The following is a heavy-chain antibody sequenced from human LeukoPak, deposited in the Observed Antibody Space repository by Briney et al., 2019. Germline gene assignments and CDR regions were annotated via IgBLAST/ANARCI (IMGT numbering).Heavy chain of an antibody. CDR3: AGGIFGVVINAFHI. D-gene: IGHD3-3*01. J-gene: IGHJ3*02. CDR1: GGSISSYH. Sequence: PSETLSLTCTVSGGSISSYHWSWIRQPPGKGLEWIGDTYNSGSTNYNPSLRSRVTISVDTSKNQFSLKLTSVTAADTAVYYCAGGIFGVVINAFHIWGQGTMVTVSS. V-gene: IGHV4-59*01. CDR2: TYNSGST.